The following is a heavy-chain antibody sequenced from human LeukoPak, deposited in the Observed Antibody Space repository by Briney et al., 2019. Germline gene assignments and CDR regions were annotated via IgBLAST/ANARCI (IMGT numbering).Heavy chain of an antibody. CDR3: ARQDRIMITFGGVIAYYFDY. J-gene: IGHJ4*02. V-gene: IGHV4-34*01. Sequence: PSETLSLTCAVYGGSFSGYYWSWIRQPPGKGLEWIGEIDHIGSTNYNPSLKSRVTISVDTSKNQFSLKLSSVTAADTAVYYCARQDRIMITFGGVIAYYFDYWGQGTLVTVSS. D-gene: IGHD3-16*02. CDR2: IDHIGST. CDR1: GGSFSGYY.